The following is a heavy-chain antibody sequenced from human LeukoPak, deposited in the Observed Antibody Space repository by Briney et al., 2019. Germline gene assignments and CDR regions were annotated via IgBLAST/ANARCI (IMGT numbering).Heavy chain of an antibody. CDR1: GGSISSSSYY. CDR2: IYYSGST. V-gene: IGHV4-39*07. Sequence: SETLSLTCTVSGGSISSSSYYWGWIRQPPGKGLEWIGSIYYSGSTYYNPSLKSRVTISVDTSKNQFSLKLSSVTAADTAVYYCARIKSSMIGYFDYWGQGTLVTVSS. CDR3: ARIKSSMIGYFDY. J-gene: IGHJ4*02. D-gene: IGHD3-22*01.